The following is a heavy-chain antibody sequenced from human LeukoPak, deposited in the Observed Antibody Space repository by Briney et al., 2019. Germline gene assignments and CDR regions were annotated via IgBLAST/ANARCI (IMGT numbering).Heavy chain of an antibody. V-gene: IGHV3-23*01. J-gene: IGHJ4*02. CDR3: AKRRPSSGTYESAPDY. D-gene: IGHD1-26*01. CDR1: GFTFSSYA. Sequence: GGSLRLSCAASGFTFSSYAMSWVRQAPGKGLEWVSAISASGGSTSYADSVKGAFAFSRDKSENTLYLQMSSLRAEDTAVYYCAKRRPSSGTYESAPDYWGQGTLVTVSS. CDR2: ISASGGST.